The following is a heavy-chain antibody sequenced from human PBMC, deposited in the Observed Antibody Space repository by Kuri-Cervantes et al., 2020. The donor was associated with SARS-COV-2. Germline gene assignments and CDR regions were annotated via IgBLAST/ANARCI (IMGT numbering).Heavy chain of an antibody. J-gene: IGHJ6*03. CDR3: ARDRGSYYSTDYYYYYMDV. CDR1: GYTFTSYG. CDR2: ISAYNGNT. D-gene: IGHD1-26*01. V-gene: IGHV1-18*01. Sequence: ASVKVSCKVSGYTFTSYGISWVRQAPGQGLEWMGWISAYNGNTNYAQKLQGRVTMTTDKSTITAYMELRSLRSDDTAVYYCARDRGSYYSTDYYYYYMDVWGKGTTVTVSS.